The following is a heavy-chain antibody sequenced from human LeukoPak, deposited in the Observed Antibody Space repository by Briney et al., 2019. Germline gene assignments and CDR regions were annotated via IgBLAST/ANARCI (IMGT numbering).Heavy chain of an antibody. Sequence: PSETLSLTCTVSGGSISSGSFYWNWIRQPAGKRLEWIGRIYTSGSTNYNPFLKTRVSISLDTSKNQFSLELNSVTVADTAVYYCARAVRVGSSWSGHLDYWGQGTLVTVSS. D-gene: IGHD6-13*01. J-gene: IGHJ4*02. CDR2: IYTSGST. CDR3: ARAVRVGSSWSGHLDY. CDR1: GGSISSGSFY. V-gene: IGHV4-61*02.